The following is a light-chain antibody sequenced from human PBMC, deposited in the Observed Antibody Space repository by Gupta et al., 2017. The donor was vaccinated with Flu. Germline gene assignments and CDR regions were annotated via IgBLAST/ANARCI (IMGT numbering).Light chain of an antibody. V-gene: IGLV1-51*02. J-gene: IGLJ3*02. CDR3: GTWDSSLSTVV. CDR2: END. Sequence: TVTISCSGSSSNIGNNYVSWCQQYPGTAPKLLIYENDRRPSGVPDRFSGSKSGTSATLDITGRQTGDEADYYCGTWDSSLSTVVFGGGTKLTVL. CDR1: SSNIGNNY.